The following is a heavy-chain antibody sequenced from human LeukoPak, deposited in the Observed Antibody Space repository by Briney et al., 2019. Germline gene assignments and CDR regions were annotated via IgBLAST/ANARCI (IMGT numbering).Heavy chain of an antibody. CDR2: IRGNSGMR. Sequence: GGSLRLSCTSSGFSFSDYAMNWVRQAPGKGLEWVSCIRGNSGMRFYSDSVRGRFTISRDNSKNTVHLQMDSLRVDDTAVYFCAKDQEDRGYPSSFDFWGQGTLVTVSS. V-gene: IGHV3-23*01. J-gene: IGHJ4*02. D-gene: IGHD2-15*01. CDR3: AKDQEDRGYPSSFDF. CDR1: GFSFSDYA.